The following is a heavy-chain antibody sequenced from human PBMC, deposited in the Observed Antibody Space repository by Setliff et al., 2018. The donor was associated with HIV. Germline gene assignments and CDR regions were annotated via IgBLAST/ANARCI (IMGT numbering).Heavy chain of an antibody. Sequence: SETLSLTCAVSGYPISSGYYWGWIRQPPGKGLEWIGSIYHSGITFYNPSLKSRVTISVDTSRNQFSLRLSSVTAADPAVYYCARHGGGREDYWGQGTLVTVSS. CDR3: ARHGGGREDY. CDR1: GYPISSGYY. J-gene: IGHJ4*02. CDR2: IYHSGIT. V-gene: IGHV4-38-2*01. D-gene: IGHD1-26*01.